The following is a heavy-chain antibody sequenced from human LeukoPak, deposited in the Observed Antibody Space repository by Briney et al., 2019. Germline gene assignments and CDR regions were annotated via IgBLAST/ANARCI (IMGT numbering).Heavy chain of an antibody. D-gene: IGHD4-17*01. Sequence: ASVKVSCKASGYTFTSYYMHWVRQAPGQGLERMGIIHPSGGSTSYAQKFQGRVTMTRDTSTSTVYMELSSLRSEDTAVYYCARAHLHYGDSIHDLDYWGQGTLVTVPS. CDR2: IHPSGGST. V-gene: IGHV1-46*01. J-gene: IGHJ4*02. CDR1: GYTFTSYY. CDR3: ARAHLHYGDSIHDLDY.